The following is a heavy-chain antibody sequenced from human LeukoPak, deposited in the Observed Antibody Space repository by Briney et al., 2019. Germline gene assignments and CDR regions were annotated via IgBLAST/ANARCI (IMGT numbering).Heavy chain of an antibody. CDR2: IYYSGST. J-gene: IGHJ4*02. V-gene: IGHV4-59*01. D-gene: IGHD3-22*01. CDR3: ARAKKGVGYDSSGYRFDY. Sequence: SETLSLTCAVYGGSFSGYYWSWIRQPPGKGLEWIGYIYYSGSTNYNPSLKTRVTISVDTSKNQFSLKLSSVTAADTAVYYCARAKKGVGYDSSGYRFDYWGQGTLVTVSS. CDR1: GGSFSGYY.